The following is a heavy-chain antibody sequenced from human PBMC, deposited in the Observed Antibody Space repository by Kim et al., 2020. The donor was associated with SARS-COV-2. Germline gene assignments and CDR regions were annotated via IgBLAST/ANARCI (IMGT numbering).Heavy chain of an antibody. D-gene: IGHD3-16*01. CDR1: GFTFDDYG. CDR2: ISWNSGTI. CDR3: AKHITSRGTTFDAYFDS. Sequence: GGSLRLSCAASGFTFDDYGMHWVRQAPGKGLEWVSGISWNSGTIGYAESVKGRFTISRDNAKKSLFLQMNSLRAADTALYYCAKHITSRGTTFDAYFDS. V-gene: IGHV3-9*01. J-gene: IGHJ4*01.